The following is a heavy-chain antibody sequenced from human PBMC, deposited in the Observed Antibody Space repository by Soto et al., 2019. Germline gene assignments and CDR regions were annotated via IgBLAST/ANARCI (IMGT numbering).Heavy chain of an antibody. D-gene: IGHD3-10*01. J-gene: IGHJ4*02. V-gene: IGHV3-23*01. Sequence: GGSLRLSCAASGFTFSSYAMSWVRQAPGKGLEWVSAISGSGGSTYYADSVKGRFTISRDNSKNTLYLQMNSLRAEDTAVYYFAKDSHVLLWFGELLSQTFDYWGQGTLVTVS. CDR2: ISGSGGST. CDR1: GFTFSSYA. CDR3: AKDSHVLLWFGELLSQTFDY.